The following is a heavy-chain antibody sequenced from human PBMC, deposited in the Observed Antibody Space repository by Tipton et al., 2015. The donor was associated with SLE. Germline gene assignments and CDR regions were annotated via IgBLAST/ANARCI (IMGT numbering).Heavy chain of an antibody. CDR1: GGSISGYF. J-gene: IGHJ4*02. CDR2: IYHSGST. D-gene: IGHD6-13*01. CDR3: ARVSSSWYGGGFDY. V-gene: IGHV4-30-2*01. Sequence: TLSPTCTVSGGSISGYFWSWIRQPPGKGLEWIGYIYHSGSTYYNPSLKSRVTISVDRSKNQFSLKLSSVTAADTAVYYCARVSSSWYGGGFDYWGQGTLVTVSS.